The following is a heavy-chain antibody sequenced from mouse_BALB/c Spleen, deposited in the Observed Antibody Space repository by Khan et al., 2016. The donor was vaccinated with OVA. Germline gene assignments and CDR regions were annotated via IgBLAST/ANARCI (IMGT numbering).Heavy chain of an antibody. J-gene: IGHJ3*01. CDR1: GDPITSGY. CDR3: ARSTYRYAFVY. V-gene: IGHV3-8*02. CDR2: IIYTGYT. D-gene: IGHD2-14*01. Sequence: EVQLQESGPSLVKPSQTLSLTCSVTGDPITSGYWNWIRKFPGNKLEYMGYIIYTGYTYYNPSLKSRISITRHTSKNQYYLQLNSVTDEDTATYYCARSTYRYAFVYWGQGTLVTVSA.